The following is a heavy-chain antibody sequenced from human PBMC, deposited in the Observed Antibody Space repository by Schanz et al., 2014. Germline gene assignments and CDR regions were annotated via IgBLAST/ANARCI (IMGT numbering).Heavy chain of an antibody. J-gene: IGHJ4*02. CDR1: GYTFTSHG. CDR2: ITAYNGDT. CDR3: ARGGYSSGWYDRDIAHFDY. V-gene: IGHV1-18*01. Sequence: QVQLVQSGAEVKKPGASVKVSCKASGYTFTSHGISWVRQAPGQGLEWMGWITAYNGDTNYALKLQGRVTMTTDTSTGTAYMELRSLRSDDTAVYYCARGGYSSGWYDRDIAHFDYWGQGTLVIVSS. D-gene: IGHD6-19*01.